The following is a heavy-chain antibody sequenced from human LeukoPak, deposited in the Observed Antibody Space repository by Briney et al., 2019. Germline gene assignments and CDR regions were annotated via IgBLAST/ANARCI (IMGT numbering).Heavy chain of an antibody. CDR2: IYHSGST. CDR3: ARNVRLGSGELSFAPFKNWFDP. Sequence: SETLSLTCIVSGYSISSDYYWGWIRQPPGKGLEWIGNIYHSGSTYYNPSLRSRVTISIDTSKNQFSLKLSSVTAADTAVYYCARNVRLGSGELSFAPFKNWFDPWGQGTLVTVSS. D-gene: IGHD3-16*02. CDR1: GYSISSDYY. V-gene: IGHV4-38-2*02. J-gene: IGHJ5*02.